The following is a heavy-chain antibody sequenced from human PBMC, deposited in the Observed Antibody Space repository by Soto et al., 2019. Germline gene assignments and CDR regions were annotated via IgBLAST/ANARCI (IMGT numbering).Heavy chain of an antibody. CDR3: ARGRGGTYDAFDI. V-gene: IGHV4-59*01. J-gene: IGHJ3*02. Sequence: SETLSLTCAVSAGSISTYFWSWIRQPPGKGLEWIGDIYYSGTTNYNPSLKSRVTILLDTSKNQFSLRLSSVTAADTAVYYCARGRGGTYDAFDIWGQGTLVTVSS. CDR1: AGSISTYF. D-gene: IGHD1-26*01. CDR2: IYYSGTT.